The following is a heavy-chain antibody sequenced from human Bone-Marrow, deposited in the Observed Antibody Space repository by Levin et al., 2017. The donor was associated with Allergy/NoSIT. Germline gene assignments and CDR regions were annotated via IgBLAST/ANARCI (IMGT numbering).Heavy chain of an antibody. D-gene: IGHD4-11*01. J-gene: IGHJ6*01. CDR2: INPKNGVT. Sequence: ASVKVSCKASGYTFIGSYIHWVRQAPGQGLEGMGKINPKNGVTNYAQKFRGRLTMTRDTSINSAYMELRTLKSDDTAVYYCARGLTTRKAGIINAMDVWGQGTTLTVSS. CDR3: ARGLTTRKAGIINAMDV. CDR1: GYTFIGSY. V-gene: IGHV1-2*02.